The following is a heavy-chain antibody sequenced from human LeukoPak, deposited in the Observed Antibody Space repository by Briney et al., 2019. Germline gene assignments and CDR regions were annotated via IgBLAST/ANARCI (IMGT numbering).Heavy chain of an antibody. V-gene: IGHV4-59*08. Sequence: SETLSLTCTVSGGSVSTYYWNWIRQPPGKGLEWIGYIYYSGNTNYNPSLKSRVTISVDTSKNQFSLNLTSVTAADTAVYYCARQARYCGGGTCFDYWGHGTLVTVSS. CDR1: GGSVSTYY. J-gene: IGHJ4*01. CDR3: ARQARYCGGGTCFDY. D-gene: IGHD2-15*01. CDR2: IYYSGNT.